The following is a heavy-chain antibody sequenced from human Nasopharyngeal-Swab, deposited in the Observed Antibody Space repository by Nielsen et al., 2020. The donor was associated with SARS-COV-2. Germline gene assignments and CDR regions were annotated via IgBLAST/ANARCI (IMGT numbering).Heavy chain of an antibody. CDR3: AREAYYYGSGTYDS. V-gene: IGHV4-59*01. Sequence: RQAPGKGLEWIGYLYYSGITNYNPSLMSRVTISIDKSENQFSLNLSSVNAADTAVYFCAREAYYYGSGTYDSWGQGTLVTVSS. J-gene: IGHJ4*02. CDR2: LYYSGIT. D-gene: IGHD3-10*01.